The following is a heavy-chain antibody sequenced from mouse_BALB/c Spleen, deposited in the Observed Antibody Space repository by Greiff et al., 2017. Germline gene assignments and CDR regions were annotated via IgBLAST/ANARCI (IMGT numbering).Heavy chain of an antibody. CDR1: GFTFSSYA. J-gene: IGHJ1*01. CDR2: ISSGGST. CDR3: AREAGYDRGWYFDV. D-gene: IGHD2-2*01. Sequence: EVQLQESGGGLVKPGGSLKLSCAASGFTFSSYAMSWVRQTPEKRLEWVASISSGGSTYYPDSVKGRFTISRDNARNILYLQMSSLRSEDTAMYYCAREAGYDRGWYFDVWGAGTTVTVSS. V-gene: IGHV5-6-5*01.